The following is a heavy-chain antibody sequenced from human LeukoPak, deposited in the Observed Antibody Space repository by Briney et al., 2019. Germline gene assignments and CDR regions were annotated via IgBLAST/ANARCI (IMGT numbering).Heavy chain of an antibody. CDR2: IYPGDSDT. CDR3: ARELRDSSGYSYRAFDI. Sequence: GESLKISCKGSGYSFTSYWIGWVRQMPGKGLEWMGIIYPGDSDTRYSPSFQGQVTISADKSISTAYLQWSSLKASDTAMYYCARELRDSSGYSYRAFDIWGQGTMVTVSS. D-gene: IGHD3-22*01. J-gene: IGHJ3*02. V-gene: IGHV5-51*01. CDR1: GYSFTSYW.